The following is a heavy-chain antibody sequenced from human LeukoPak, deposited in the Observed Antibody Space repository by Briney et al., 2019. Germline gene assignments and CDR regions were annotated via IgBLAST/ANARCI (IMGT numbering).Heavy chain of an antibody. CDR3: AKGPLNSADY. CDR1: GFTFSSYG. CDR2: IRYDGSNK. Sequence: GGSLRLFCAASGFTFSSYGMHWVRQAPGKGLEWVAFIRYDGSNKYYADSVKGRFTISRDNSKNTLYLQMNSLRAEDTAVYYCAKGPLNSADYWGQGTLVTVSS. D-gene: IGHD1-1*01. J-gene: IGHJ4*02. V-gene: IGHV3-30*02.